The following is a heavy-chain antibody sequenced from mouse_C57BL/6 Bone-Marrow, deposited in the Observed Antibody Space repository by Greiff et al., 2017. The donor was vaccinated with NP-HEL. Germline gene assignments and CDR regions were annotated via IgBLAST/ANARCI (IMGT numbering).Heavy chain of an antibody. CDR1: GFTFSSYG. J-gene: IGHJ3*01. Sequence: EVKVVESGGDLVKPGGSLKLSCAASGFTFSSYGMSWVRQTPDKRLEWVATISSGGSYTYYHDSVKGRFTFSRDNAKNPLYLQMIRLQSEDTAMDYCAGHGGSSWFAYWGRGTLVTVSA. CDR3: AGHGGSSWFAY. V-gene: IGHV5-6*01. CDR2: ISSGGSYT.